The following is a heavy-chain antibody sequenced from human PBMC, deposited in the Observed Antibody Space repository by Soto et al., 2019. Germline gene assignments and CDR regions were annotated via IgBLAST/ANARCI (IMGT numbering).Heavy chain of an antibody. CDR2: IYPGDTDP. D-gene: IGHD6-13*01. CDR1: GYTFTTYW. J-gene: IGHJ6*02. V-gene: IGHV5-51*01. Sequence: HGESLKISCTGSGYTFTTYWIGWVRQMPGKGLEWMGIIYPGDTDPRYSPSFQGQVTISADKSISTAYLQWSSLKASDTAMYYCARLRIAAGYYYGMDVWGQGTTVTVSS. CDR3: ARLRIAAGYYYGMDV.